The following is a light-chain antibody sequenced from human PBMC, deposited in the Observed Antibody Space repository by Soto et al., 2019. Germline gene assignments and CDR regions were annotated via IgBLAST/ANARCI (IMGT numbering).Light chain of an antibody. J-gene: IGKJ1*01. Sequence: DIQMTQSPSSLSASVGDRVTITCRASQGISSYLAWYQQKPGKVPKVLIYAASTLHSGVPSRFSGSGSGSEFTLTISHVQPEDVANYYCQNHNSAPETFGPGTKVEIK. V-gene: IGKV1-27*01. CDR3: QNHNSAPET. CDR2: AAS. CDR1: QGISSY.